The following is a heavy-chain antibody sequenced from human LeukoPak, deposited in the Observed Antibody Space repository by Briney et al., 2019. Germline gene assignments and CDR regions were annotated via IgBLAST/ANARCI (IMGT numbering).Heavy chain of an antibody. V-gene: IGHV4-39*01. Sequence: SETLSLTCTVSGGSISSSSYYWGWIRQPPGKGLEWIGSIYYSGSTYYDPSLKSRVTISVDTSKNQFSLKLSSVTAADTAVYYCAGLPDCSGGSCIEYYFDYWGQGTLVTVSS. J-gene: IGHJ4*02. CDR3: AGLPDCSGGSCIEYYFDY. CDR2: IYYSGST. CDR1: GGSISSSSYY. D-gene: IGHD2-15*01.